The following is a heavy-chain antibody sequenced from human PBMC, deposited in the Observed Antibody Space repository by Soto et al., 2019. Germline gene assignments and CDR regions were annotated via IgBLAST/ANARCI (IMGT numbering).Heavy chain of an antibody. D-gene: IGHD6-6*01. CDR2: ISSSSSYI. Sequence: EVQLVESGGGLVKPGGSLRLSCAASGFTFSSYSMNWVRQAPGKGLEWVSSISSSSSYIYYADSVKGRFTISRDNAKNSLYLQMNSLRAEDTAVYYCASSLAARPKFDYWGQGTLVTVSS. CDR1: GFTFSSYS. V-gene: IGHV3-21*01. CDR3: ASSLAARPKFDY. J-gene: IGHJ4*02.